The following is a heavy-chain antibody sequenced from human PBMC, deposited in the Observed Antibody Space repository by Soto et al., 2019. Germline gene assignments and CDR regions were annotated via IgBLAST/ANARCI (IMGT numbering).Heavy chain of an antibody. J-gene: IGHJ4*02. CDR2: IYYSGST. Sequence: SETLSVTWTVAGGSIGDYDGSWIRKTTGKGLEWIGNIYYSGSTNYNPALKSRVTISVDTSKNQFSLKLTSVTAADTAVYYCARQDSWITSVGVWGQGTLVTVSS. CDR3: ARQDSWITSVGV. V-gene: IGHV4-59*08. D-gene: IGHD3-3*01. CDR1: GGSIGDYD.